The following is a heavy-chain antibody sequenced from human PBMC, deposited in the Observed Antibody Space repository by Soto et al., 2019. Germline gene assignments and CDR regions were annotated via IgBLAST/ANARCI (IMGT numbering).Heavy chain of an antibody. CDR2: ISGSSSSI. CDR1: GFTFSSYS. J-gene: IGHJ3*02. Sequence: HPGGSLRLSCAASGFTFSSYSMNWVRQAPGKGLEWISHISGSSSSIYYADSVKGRFTISRDNAKNSLYLQMNSLRAEDTAVYYCARELLLRIWGQGTMVTVSS. CDR3: ARELLLRI. D-gene: IGHD3-22*01. V-gene: IGHV3-48*01.